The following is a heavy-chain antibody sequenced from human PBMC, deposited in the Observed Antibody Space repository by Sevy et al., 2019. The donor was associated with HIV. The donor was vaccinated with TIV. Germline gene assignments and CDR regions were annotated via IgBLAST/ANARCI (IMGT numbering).Heavy chain of an antibody. CDR3: AKGRPNTSSWIFDY. Sequence: GGSLRLSCAASGFTFSIYAMSWVRQAPGKGLEWVSGISAGSDDRYYADSVRGRFTISRDSSKNTLYMQMSGLRAEDTAIYYCAKGRPNTSSWIFDYWGQGTLVTVSS. CDR2: ISAGSDDR. V-gene: IGHV3-23*01. D-gene: IGHD6-13*01. CDR1: GFTFSIYA. J-gene: IGHJ4*02.